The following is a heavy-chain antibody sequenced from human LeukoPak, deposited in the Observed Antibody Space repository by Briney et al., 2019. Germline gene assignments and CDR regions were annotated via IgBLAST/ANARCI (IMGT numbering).Heavy chain of an antibody. CDR2: ISYDGSNK. V-gene: IGHV3-30*04. Sequence: GGSLRLSCAASGFTFSSYAMHWVRQAPGKGLEWVAVISYDGSNKYYADSVKGRFTISRDNSKNTLYLQMNSLKTEDTAVYYCAKGNYGSGTLDYWGQGTLVTVSS. CDR3: AKGNYGSGTLDY. CDR1: GFTFSSYA. D-gene: IGHD3-10*01. J-gene: IGHJ4*02.